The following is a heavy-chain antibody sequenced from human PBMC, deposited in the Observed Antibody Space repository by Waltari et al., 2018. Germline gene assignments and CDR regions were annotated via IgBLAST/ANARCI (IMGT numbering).Heavy chain of an antibody. D-gene: IGHD6-19*01. Sequence: EVQLLESGGGLVRPGGTLRLSCAAHGLPFTNYPRSWVRQAPGKGLEWVSAIGGGGGHIYYADSVNGRFTISRDNSNNTVYLQMNSLRVDDTAVYYCVRESPIAVAGSWGQGTLVTVSS. CDR2: IGGGGGHI. CDR3: VRESPIAVAGS. CDR1: GLPFTNYP. J-gene: IGHJ4*02. V-gene: IGHV3-23*01.